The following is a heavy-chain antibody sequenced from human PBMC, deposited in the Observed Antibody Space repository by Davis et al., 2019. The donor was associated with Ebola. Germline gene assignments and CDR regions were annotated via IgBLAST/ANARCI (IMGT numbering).Heavy chain of an antibody. Sequence: MPGGSLRLSCTVSGGSISSYYWSWIRQPPGKGLEWIGYIYYSGSTNYNPSLKSRVTISVDTSKNQFSLKLSSVTAADTAVYYCASLNIVLVPAALLYYYYGMDVWGQGTTVTVSS. CDR2: IYYSGST. CDR1: GGSISSYY. J-gene: IGHJ6*02. D-gene: IGHD2-2*01. V-gene: IGHV4-59*08. CDR3: ASLNIVLVPAALLYYYYGMDV.